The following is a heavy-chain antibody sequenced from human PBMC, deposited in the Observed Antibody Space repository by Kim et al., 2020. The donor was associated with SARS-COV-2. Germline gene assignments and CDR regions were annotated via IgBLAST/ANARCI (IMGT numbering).Heavy chain of an antibody. V-gene: IGHV3-74*01. CDR3: ARGPQWELPALDY. J-gene: IGHJ4*02. Sequence: YAASVKGRFTISSDNDKNMLYLQMNSLRAEDTAVYYCARGPQWELPALDYWGQGTLVTVSS. D-gene: IGHD1-26*01.